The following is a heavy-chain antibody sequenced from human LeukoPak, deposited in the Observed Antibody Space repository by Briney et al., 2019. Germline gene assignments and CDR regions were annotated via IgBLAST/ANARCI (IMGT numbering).Heavy chain of an antibody. V-gene: IGHV3-7*04. CDR2: IKQDGSEK. J-gene: IGHJ4*02. Sequence: RGSLTLYCAASGFTFSTYWMSWVRQAPGKGLEWVANIKQDGSEKYYVDSVKGRFTISRDNAKNSVYLQMNSLRGEDTAVYYCARGHYYFDYWGQGTLVTVSS. CDR1: GFTFSTYW. CDR3: ARGHYYFDY.